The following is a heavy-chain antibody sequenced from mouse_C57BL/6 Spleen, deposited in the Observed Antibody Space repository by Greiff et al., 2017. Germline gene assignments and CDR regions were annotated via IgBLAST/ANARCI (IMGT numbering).Heavy chain of an antibody. D-gene: IGHD1-1*02. V-gene: IGHV1-61*01. CDR2: IYPSDSET. J-gene: IGHJ2*01. Sequence: VQLQQPGAELVRPGSSVKLSCKASGYTFTSYWMDWVKQRPGQGLEWIGNIYPSDSETHYNQKFKDKATLTVDKSSSTAYMQLSSLTSEDSAVYYCARGGWLDYWGQGTTLTVSS. CDR1: GYTFTSYW. CDR3: ARGGWLDY.